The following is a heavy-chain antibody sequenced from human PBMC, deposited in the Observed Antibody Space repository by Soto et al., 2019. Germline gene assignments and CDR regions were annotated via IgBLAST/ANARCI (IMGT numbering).Heavy chain of an antibody. Sequence: QVQLQESGPGLVKPSQTQSLTCTVAGGCITNDDYYWNWIRQLPGKGLEWIGYIHNSGTTDYNPSLKSRVTISVDTSKSQFSLKLSSVTAADTAVYFCARQKQWLSPFDDWGQGTLVTVSS. CDR2: IHNSGTT. D-gene: IGHD6-19*01. CDR1: GGCITNDDYY. CDR3: ARQKQWLSPFDD. J-gene: IGHJ4*02. V-gene: IGHV4-31*03.